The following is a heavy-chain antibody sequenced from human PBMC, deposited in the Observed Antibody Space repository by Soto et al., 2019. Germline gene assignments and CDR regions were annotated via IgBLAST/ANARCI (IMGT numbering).Heavy chain of an antibody. CDR2: ISGSGGGT. Sequence: GGSLRLSCAASGFTFSSYAMSWVRQAPGKGLEWVSSISGSGGGTYYADSVKGRFTFSRDNSKNTLYLQMNSLRAEDTAVYYCAKFGMATTKRSPPYYIDYWGQGALVTSPQ. V-gene: IGHV3-23*01. D-gene: IGHD1-1*01. J-gene: IGHJ4*02. CDR3: AKFGMATTKRSPPYYIDY. CDR1: GFTFSSYA.